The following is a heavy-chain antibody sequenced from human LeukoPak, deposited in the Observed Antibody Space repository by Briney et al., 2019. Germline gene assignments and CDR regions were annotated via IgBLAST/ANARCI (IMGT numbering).Heavy chain of an antibody. V-gene: IGHV3-15*01. CDR2: IKNTTDGEET. Sequence: GGTLTLSCAASGFTFNNAWMSWVRQAPGKGLEWVGRIKNTTDGEETDYAARVTGRFTISRDESENKLHMQMNTLKTEDSYGDYCTTDPGVRYYYGMDVWGQGTTVTVSS. J-gene: IGHJ6*02. D-gene: IGHD2-8*01. CDR3: TTDPGVRYYYGMDV. CDR1: GFTFNNAW.